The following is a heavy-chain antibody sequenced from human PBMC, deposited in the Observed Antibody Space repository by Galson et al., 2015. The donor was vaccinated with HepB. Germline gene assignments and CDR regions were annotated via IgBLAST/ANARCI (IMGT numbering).Heavy chain of an antibody. CDR3: ARDGIYSGSYYFDY. D-gene: IGHD1-26*01. CDR1: GGTFSSYT. Sequence: SVKVSCKASGGTFSSYTISWVRQAPGQGLEWMGRIIPILGIANYAQKFQGRVTITADKSTSTAYMELSSLRSEDTAVYYCARDGIYSGSYYFDYWGQGTLVTVSS. J-gene: IGHJ4*02. CDR2: IIPILGIA. V-gene: IGHV1-69*04.